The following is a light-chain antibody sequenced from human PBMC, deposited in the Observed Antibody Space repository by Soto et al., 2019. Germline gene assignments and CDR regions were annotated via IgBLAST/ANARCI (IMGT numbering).Light chain of an antibody. Sequence: EIVLTQSPGTLSLSPGERATLSCRASQSVSSSYLAWYQQKPGQPPRLLIYATCSRATGIPDRFSGSGSGTDFTITISRQEPEDLAVYYCQQYHNSLYTFGLGTKLEIK. V-gene: IGKV3-20*01. CDR3: QQYHNSLYT. CDR1: QSVSSSY. J-gene: IGKJ2*01. CDR2: ATC.